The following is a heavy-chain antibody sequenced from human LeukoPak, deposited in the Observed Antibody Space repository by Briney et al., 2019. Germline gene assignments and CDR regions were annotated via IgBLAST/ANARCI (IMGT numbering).Heavy chain of an antibody. CDR3: AREGGPADNWFDP. CDR2: IWYDGSNK. J-gene: IGHJ5*02. Sequence: GRSLRLSCAASGFTFSSYGMHWVRQAPGKGLEWVAVIWYDGSNKYYADSVKGRFTISRDNSKNTLYLQMNSLRAEDTAVYYCAREGGPADNWFDPWGQGTLVTVSS. D-gene: IGHD3-16*01. CDR1: GFTFSSYG. V-gene: IGHV3-33*01.